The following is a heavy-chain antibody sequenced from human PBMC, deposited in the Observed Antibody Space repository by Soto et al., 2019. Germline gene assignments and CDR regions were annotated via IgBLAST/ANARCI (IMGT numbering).Heavy chain of an antibody. CDR3: ARWVRHYDILTGYSNYFEY. J-gene: IGHJ4*02. V-gene: IGHV4-59*08. Sequence: PSETLSLTCPFSCGSISSYYLSWILQHPGKLLEWIGYIYYSGSTNYNPSLKSRVTISVDTSKNQFSLKLSSVTAADTAVYYCARWVRHYDILTGYSNYFEYWGQGTLVTVSS. CDR1: CGSISSYY. D-gene: IGHD3-9*01. CDR2: IYYSGST.